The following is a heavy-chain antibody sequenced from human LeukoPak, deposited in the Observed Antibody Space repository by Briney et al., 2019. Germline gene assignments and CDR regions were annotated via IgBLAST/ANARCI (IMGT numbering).Heavy chain of an antibody. J-gene: IGHJ4*02. CDR2: INHSGST. Sequence: PSETLSLTCTVSGGSISSYYWSWIRQPPGKGLEWIGEINHSGSTNYNPSLKSRVTISVDTSKNQFSLKLSSVTAADTAVYYCARWNDGCDYWGQGTLVTVSS. D-gene: IGHD1-1*01. CDR1: GGSISSYY. CDR3: ARWNDGCDY. V-gene: IGHV4-34*01.